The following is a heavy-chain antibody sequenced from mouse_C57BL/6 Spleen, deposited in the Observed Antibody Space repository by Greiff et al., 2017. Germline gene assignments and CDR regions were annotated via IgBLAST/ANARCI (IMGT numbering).Heavy chain of an antibody. D-gene: IGHD1-1*01. V-gene: IGHV1-64*01. Sequence: VQLQQPGAELVKPGASVKLSFKASGYTFTSYWMHWVKQRPGQGLEWIGMIHPNSGSTNYNEKFKSKATLTVDTSSSTAYMQLSSLTSEDSAVYYCARSYYGSSSWFAYWGQGTLVTVSA. CDR3: ARSYYGSSSWFAY. CDR2: IHPNSGST. J-gene: IGHJ3*01. CDR1: GYTFTSYW.